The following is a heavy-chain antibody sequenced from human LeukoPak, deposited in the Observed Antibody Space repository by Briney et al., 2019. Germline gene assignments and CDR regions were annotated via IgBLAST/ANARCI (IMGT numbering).Heavy chain of an antibody. J-gene: IGHJ3*02. CDR3: VRGAVDGNAFDI. CDR2: IGIAGDT. V-gene: IGHV3-13*01. Sequence: LSLSLAASVWTFSRYDLHWVRQPAGRGVEGVSAIGIAGDTCYPGSVKGRFTISRENAKNSLYLQMNSLRAGDTAVYYCVRGAVDGNAFDIWGQGTVVTVSS. CDR1: VWTFSRYD. D-gene: IGHD6-19*01.